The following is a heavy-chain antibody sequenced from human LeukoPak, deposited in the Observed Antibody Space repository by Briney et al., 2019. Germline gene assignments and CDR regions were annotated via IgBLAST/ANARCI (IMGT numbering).Heavy chain of an antibody. CDR3: ARVPSYYDFWSAAAQYYYGMDV. J-gene: IGHJ6*02. Sequence: PSETLSLTCAVYGGSFSGYYWSWIRQPPGKGLEWIGEINHSGSTNYNPSLKSRVTISVDTSKNQFSLKLSSVTAADTAVYYCARVPSYYDFWSAAAQYYYGMDVWGQGTTVTVSS. CDR1: GGSFSGYY. V-gene: IGHV4-34*01. D-gene: IGHD3-3*01. CDR2: INHSGST.